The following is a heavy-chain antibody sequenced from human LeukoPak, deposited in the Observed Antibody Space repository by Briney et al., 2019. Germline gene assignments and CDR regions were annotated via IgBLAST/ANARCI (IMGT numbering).Heavy chain of an antibody. V-gene: IGHV4-39*07. D-gene: IGHD3-10*01. Sequence: PSDPLSLTCTVSGRSISSSSYYWRRIRQPPGTGLGWIESIYYGSVFYSVSTYYNPSLKSQVTMLGDTSKNQFSLKLSSVTAADTAVYYCARDPGTLLRGSRRGYDGNYYYMDVWGKGTTVTISS. CDR3: ARDPGTLLRGSRRGYDGNYYYMDV. J-gene: IGHJ6*03. CDR1: GRSISSSSYY. CDR2: IYYGSVFYSVST.